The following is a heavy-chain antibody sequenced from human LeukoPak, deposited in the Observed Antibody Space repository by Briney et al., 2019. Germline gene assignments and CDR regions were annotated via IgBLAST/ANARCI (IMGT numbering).Heavy chain of an antibody. CDR1: GFTFSSYS. J-gene: IGHJ5*02. V-gene: IGHV3-43D*03. D-gene: IGHD4-17*01. CDR3: AKDGSYGDYSGWFDP. Sequence: GGSLRLSCAASGFTFSSYSMNWVRRAPGKGLEWVSLINWDGSITQYADSVKGRFTISRDNSRKSLFLQMNSLRAEDTALSYCAKDGSYGDYSGWFDPRGQGTLVTVSS. CDR2: INWDGSIT.